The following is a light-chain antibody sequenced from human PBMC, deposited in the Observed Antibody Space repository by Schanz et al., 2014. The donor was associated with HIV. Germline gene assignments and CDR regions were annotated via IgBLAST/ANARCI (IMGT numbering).Light chain of an antibody. CDR2: EVS. J-gene: IGLJ3*02. CDR1: SSDVGGYNY. V-gene: IGLV2-8*01. CDR3: CSYAGTNNFWV. Sequence: QSALTQPPSASGSPGQSVTISCTGTSSDVGGYNYVSWYQQHPGKAPKLMIYEVSKRPSGVPDRFSGSKSGNTASLTISGLKTEDEADYYGCSYAGTNNFWVFGGGTKLTVL.